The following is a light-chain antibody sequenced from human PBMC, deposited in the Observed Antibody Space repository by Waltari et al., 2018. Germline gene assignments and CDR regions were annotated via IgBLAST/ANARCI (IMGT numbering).Light chain of an antibody. Sequence: QSALTQPASVSGSPGQSITIPCTGTSSDVGTYNYVSWYQHHPGKAPRLMIFDVSNRPAGVSSRFSGSQSGSTAALTISGLQAEDEADYSCSSSTSSNTLVFGGGTKLTVL. CDR1: SSDVGTYNY. V-gene: IGLV2-14*03. CDR3: SSSTSSNTLV. J-gene: IGLJ2*01. CDR2: DVS.